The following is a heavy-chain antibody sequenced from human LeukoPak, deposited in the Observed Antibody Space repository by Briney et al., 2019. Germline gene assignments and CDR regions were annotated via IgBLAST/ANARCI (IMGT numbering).Heavy chain of an antibody. J-gene: IGHJ4*02. CDR1: GFTFSSYD. V-gene: IGHV3-30*02. CDR3: AKDPGLYCGGDCYSYYFDY. Sequence: GGSLRLSCAASGFTFSSYDIHWVRQAPGKGLEWVAFIRYDGSNKYYADSVRGRFTISRDNSKNTLYLHMNSLRAEDTAVYYCAKDPGLYCGGDCYSYYFDYWGQGTLVTVSS. CDR2: IRYDGSNK. D-gene: IGHD2-21*02.